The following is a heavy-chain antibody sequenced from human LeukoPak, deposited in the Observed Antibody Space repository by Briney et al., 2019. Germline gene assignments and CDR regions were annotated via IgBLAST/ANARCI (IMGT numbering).Heavy chain of an antibody. CDR2: MNYGGAS. D-gene: IGHD1-7*01. V-gene: IGHV4-39*02. Sequence: SETLSLTCAVSGGSLSSSSTSYWGWIRQPPGKGLEWIGSMNYGGASHYNPSLKSRGTISVDTSKKHFSLKLSSVTAADTAVYYCARDPPAGTSPYWGQGTLVTASS. J-gene: IGHJ4*02. CDR1: GGSLSSSSTSY. CDR3: ARDPPAGTSPY.